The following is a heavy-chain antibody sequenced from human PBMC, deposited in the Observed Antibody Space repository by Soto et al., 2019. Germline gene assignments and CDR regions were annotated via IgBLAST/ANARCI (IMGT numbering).Heavy chain of an antibody. CDR3: ARGRDGFDY. CDR2: IYYSGST. V-gene: IGHV4-59*01. J-gene: IGHJ4*02. CDR1: GGSISSYY. Sequence: SETLSLTCTVSGGSISSYYWSWIRQPPGKGLEWIGYIYYSGSTNYNPSLKSRVTISVDTSKNQFSLKLSSVAAADTAVYYCARGRDGFDYWGQGTLVTVSS. D-gene: IGHD2-15*01.